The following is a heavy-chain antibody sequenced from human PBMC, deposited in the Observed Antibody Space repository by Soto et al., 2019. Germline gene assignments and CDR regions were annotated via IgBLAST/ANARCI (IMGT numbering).Heavy chain of an antibody. J-gene: IGHJ5*02. D-gene: IGHD3-10*01. V-gene: IGHV4-39*07. CDR3: AGRITTTPNWFDP. CDR2: IYYSGTT. Sequence: SETLSLTCTVSGGSISSSRYFWAWIRQPPGKGLEWIGSIYYSGTTYYNPSLKSRVTISVDRSKNQFSLKLSSVTAADTAVYYCAGRITTTPNWFDPWGQGTLVTVSS. CDR1: GGSISSSRYF.